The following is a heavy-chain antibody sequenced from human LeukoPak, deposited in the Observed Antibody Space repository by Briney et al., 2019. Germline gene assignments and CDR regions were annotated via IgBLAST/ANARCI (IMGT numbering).Heavy chain of an antibody. V-gene: IGHV3-23*01. CDR1: GFTFSSYA. J-gene: IGHJ4*02. D-gene: IGHD3-10*01. Sequence: PGGSLRLSCAASGFTFSSYAMSWVRQAPGKGLEWVSAISGSGGSTYYADSVKGRFTISRDNSKNTLYLQMNSLRAEDTAVYYCAKDGIIAARREYYGSGSSPYWGQGTLVTVSS. CDR3: AKDGIIAARREYYGSGSSPY. CDR2: ISGSGGST.